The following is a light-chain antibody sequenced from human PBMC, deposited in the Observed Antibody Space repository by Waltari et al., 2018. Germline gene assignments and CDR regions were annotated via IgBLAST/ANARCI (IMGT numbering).Light chain of an antibody. J-gene: IGKJ4*01. V-gene: IGKV3-20*01. CDR3: QQYDGEVVT. CDR2: GTS. CDR1: QSVTSNS. Sequence: DIVLTQSPGTLSLSPGERATLSCRASQSVTSNSLTWYQKKVGQAPRLLIYGTSSRATGIPDRFSGSGSGTEFTLTISRLEPEDFAVYYCQQYDGEVVTFGGGTKVEI.